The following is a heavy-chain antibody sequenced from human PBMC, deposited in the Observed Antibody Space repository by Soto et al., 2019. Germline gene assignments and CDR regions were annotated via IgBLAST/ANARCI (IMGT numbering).Heavy chain of an antibody. V-gene: IGHV4-30-4*01. J-gene: IGHJ4*02. CDR3: ARFPRRDTAMPE. CDR1: VGSISRGDYY. CDR2: ISNTGST. Sequence: SLTCTFSVGSISRGDYYWSWIRRPPGKGLEWSGYISNTGSTYYNPSLKSRVFISVDTSKNQFSLRLSSVTAADTAVYYCARFPRRDTAMPEWGQGNLVTV. D-gene: IGHD5-18*01.